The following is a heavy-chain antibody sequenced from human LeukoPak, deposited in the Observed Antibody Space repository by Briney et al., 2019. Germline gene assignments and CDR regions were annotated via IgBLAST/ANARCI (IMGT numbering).Heavy chain of an antibody. CDR1: GGSISSGSYY. J-gene: IGHJ5*02. CDR2: IYTSGIT. D-gene: IGHD3-22*01. Sequence: SETLSLTCTVSGGSISSGSYYWSWIRQPAGKRLEWIWRIYTSGITNYNPSLKSRVTISVDTSKNQFSLKLSSVTAADTAVYYCAREAVRHYYDSSGYHNWFDPWGQGTLVTVSS. CDR3: AREAVRHYYDSSGYHNWFDP. V-gene: IGHV4-61*02.